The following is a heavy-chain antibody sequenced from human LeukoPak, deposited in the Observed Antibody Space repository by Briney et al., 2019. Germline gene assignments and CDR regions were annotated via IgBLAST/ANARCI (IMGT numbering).Heavy chain of an antibody. CDR2: IYAGGST. J-gene: IGHJ5*02. CDR1: GFTFSTYS. V-gene: IGHV3-53*01. Sequence: GGSLRLSCAASGFTFSTYSMNWVRQAPGKGLEWVSVIYAGGSTYYADSVKGRFSISRDKSKNTLYLQMNSLRAEDSAVYYCARDTFYDFWSGYGGFDPWGQGSLVTVSS. D-gene: IGHD3-3*01. CDR3: ARDTFYDFWSGYGGFDP.